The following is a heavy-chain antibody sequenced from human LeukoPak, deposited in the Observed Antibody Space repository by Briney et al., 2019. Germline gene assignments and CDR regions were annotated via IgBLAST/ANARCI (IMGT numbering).Heavy chain of an antibody. CDR3: ARDFKYSSSSGDY. Sequence: ASVKVSCKASGYTFTGYYMHWVRQAPGQGLEWMGWINPNSGGTNYAQKFQGRVTMTRDTSTSTAYMELSRLRSDDTAVYYCARDFKYSSSSGDYWGQGTLVTVSS. CDR2: INPNSGGT. CDR1: GYTFTGYY. D-gene: IGHD6-6*01. V-gene: IGHV1-2*02. J-gene: IGHJ4*02.